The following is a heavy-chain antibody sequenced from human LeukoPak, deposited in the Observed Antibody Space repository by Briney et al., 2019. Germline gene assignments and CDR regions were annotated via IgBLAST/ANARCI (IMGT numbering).Heavy chain of an antibody. CDR2: IIPIIGTA. V-gene: IGHV1-69*13. CDR3: ARSRMEMATTIFDY. CDR1: GGTFSSYA. D-gene: IGHD5-24*01. J-gene: IGHJ4*02. Sequence: GASVKVSCKASGGTFSSYAISWVRQAPGQGLEWMGGIIPIIGTANYAQKFQGRVTITADESTSTAYMELSSLRSEDTAVYYCARSRMEMATTIFDYWGQGTLVTVSS.